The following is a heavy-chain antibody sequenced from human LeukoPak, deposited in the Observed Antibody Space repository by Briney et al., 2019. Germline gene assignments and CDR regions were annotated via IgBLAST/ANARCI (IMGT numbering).Heavy chain of an antibody. Sequence: GGSLRLSCAAAGFTFSSYAMHWVRQAPGKGLEYVSAISSNGGSTYYANSVKGRFTISRDNSKNTLYLQMGSLRAEDMAVYYFARTHFSGSAFDYWGQGTLVTVSS. CDR3: ARTHFSGSAFDY. V-gene: IGHV3-64*01. D-gene: IGHD1-26*01. CDR1: GFTFSSYA. J-gene: IGHJ4*02. CDR2: ISSNGGST.